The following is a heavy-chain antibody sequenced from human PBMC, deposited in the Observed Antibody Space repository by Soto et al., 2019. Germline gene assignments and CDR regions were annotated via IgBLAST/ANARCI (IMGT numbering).Heavy chain of an antibody. CDR2: ISGYNGNT. V-gene: IGHV1-18*01. CDR3: ARKSSSSSWFNP. Sequence: ASVKVSCKASGYTFSNYGISWVRQAPGQGLEWMGWISGYNGNTNYAQNFQGRVTMTADPSTRTAYMDLRSLISDDTAVYFCARKSSSSSWFNPWGQGTLVTVSS. CDR1: GYTFSNYG. J-gene: IGHJ5*02. D-gene: IGHD6-6*01.